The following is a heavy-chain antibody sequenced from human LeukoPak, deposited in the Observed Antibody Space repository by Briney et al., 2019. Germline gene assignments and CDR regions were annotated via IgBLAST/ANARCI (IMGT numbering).Heavy chain of an antibody. V-gene: IGHV3-21*01. D-gene: IGHD4-4*01. Sequence: GGSLRLSCAASGFTFSSFSMNWVRQAPGKGLEWVSSISRSSTYKYYADSVKGRFTISRDNAKNSLFLQMNSLRAEDTAVYYCARGGLSYYFFSSWGQGPWSPSPQ. CDR2: ISRSSTYK. CDR1: GFTFSSFS. J-gene: IGHJ5*02. CDR3: ARGGLSYYFFSS.